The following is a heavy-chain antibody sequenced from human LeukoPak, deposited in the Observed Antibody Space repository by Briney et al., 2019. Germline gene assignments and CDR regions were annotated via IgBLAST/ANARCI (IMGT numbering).Heavy chain of an antibody. CDR3: AKDIATMRWLRPDPSVDY. V-gene: IGHV3-30*02. Sequence: PGGSLRLSCAASGLTFSNHGMHWVRQAPDKGLEWVSFIRYDGINKYYPDSVKGRFTISRDNSKNTLYLHMNSLRAEDTAVYYCAKDIATMRWLRPDPSVDYWGQGTLVTVSS. CDR1: GLTFSNHG. D-gene: IGHD5-12*01. CDR2: IRYDGINK. J-gene: IGHJ4*02.